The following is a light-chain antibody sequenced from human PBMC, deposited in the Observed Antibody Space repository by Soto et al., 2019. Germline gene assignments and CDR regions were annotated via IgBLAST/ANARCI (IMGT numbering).Light chain of an antibody. J-gene: IGKJ1*01. CDR3: QQYNSYSWT. CDR1: QSVGTK. CDR2: GAS. V-gene: IGKV3-15*01. Sequence: IVMTQSPATLSVSPGERATLSCRASQSVGTKLAWYQQTRGQAPRLLIYGASNRATGVPARFSGSVSGTEFTLTISSLQPDDFATYYCQQYNSYSWTFGQGTKVDIK.